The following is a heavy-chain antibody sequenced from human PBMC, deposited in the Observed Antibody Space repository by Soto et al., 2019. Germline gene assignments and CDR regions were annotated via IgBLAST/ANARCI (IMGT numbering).Heavy chain of an antibody. J-gene: IGHJ6*02. CDR1: GYTFTSYG. D-gene: IGHD3-10*01. CDR3: ARDPGRDLRFFGSVRYYYYGMDV. CDR2: ISAYNGNT. Sequence: QVQLVQSGAEVKKPGASVKVSCKASGYTFTSYGISWVRQAPGQGLEWMGWISAYNGNTNYAQKLQGRVTMTTDTSTSTGNMELRSLRSDDTAVYYCARDPGRDLRFFGSVRYYYYGMDVWGQGTTVTVSS. V-gene: IGHV1-18*04.